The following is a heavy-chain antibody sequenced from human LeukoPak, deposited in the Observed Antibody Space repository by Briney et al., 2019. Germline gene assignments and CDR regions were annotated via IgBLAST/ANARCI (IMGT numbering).Heavy chain of an antibody. CDR1: GGSISSSSYY. D-gene: IGHD6-19*01. V-gene: IGHV4-39*01. Sequence: SETLSLTCTVSGGSISSSSYYWGWIRQPPGKGLEWIGTIYYSGNTYYNPSLKSRVTISVDTSKNQFSLKLSSVTPADTAVYYCARGYSSGWYTVDYWGQGTLVTVSS. J-gene: IGHJ4*02. CDR2: IYYSGNT. CDR3: ARGYSSGWYTVDY.